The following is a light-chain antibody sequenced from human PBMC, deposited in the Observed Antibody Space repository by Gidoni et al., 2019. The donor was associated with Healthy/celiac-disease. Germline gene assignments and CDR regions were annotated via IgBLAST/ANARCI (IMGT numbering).Light chain of an antibody. J-gene: IGKJ2*01. CDR1: QSISSY. V-gene: IGKV1-39*01. CDR3: QQSYRTPYT. Sequence: DIQMTQSPSSLSASVGDRVTITCRASQSISSYLNWYQQKPGKAPKLLIYAASSLQSGVPSRFSGSGSGKDFTLTISSLQPEDFATYYCQQSYRTPYTFGHGTKLEIK. CDR2: AAS.